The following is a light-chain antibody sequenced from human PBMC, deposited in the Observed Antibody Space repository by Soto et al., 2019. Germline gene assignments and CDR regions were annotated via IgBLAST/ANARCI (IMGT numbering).Light chain of an antibody. J-gene: IGKJ2*01. Sequence: EIVLTQSPGTLSLSPGERATLSCRASQSVSSGFLAWYQQKLGQAPRLLIYGASSRSTGIPDRFSGSGSGTDFTLTINRLDPEDFAVYSCQQYGNSPPTFGQGTKLEIK. CDR2: GAS. CDR3: QQYGNSPPT. V-gene: IGKV3-20*01. CDR1: QSVSSGF.